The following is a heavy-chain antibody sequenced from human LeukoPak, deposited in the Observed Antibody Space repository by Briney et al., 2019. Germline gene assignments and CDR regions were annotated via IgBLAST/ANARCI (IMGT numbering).Heavy chain of an antibody. J-gene: IGHJ4*02. Sequence: GGSLRLFCSASGFTFRSYAMHWVRQAPGKGLEYVSAISSNGGSTYYADSVKGRFTISRDNSKNTLYLQMSSLRAEDTAVYYCVNLLDHGGNSDYWGQRCLVTVSS. CDR2: ISSNGGST. D-gene: IGHD4-23*01. CDR3: VNLLDHGGNSDY. CDR1: GFTFRSYA. V-gene: IGHV3-64D*06.